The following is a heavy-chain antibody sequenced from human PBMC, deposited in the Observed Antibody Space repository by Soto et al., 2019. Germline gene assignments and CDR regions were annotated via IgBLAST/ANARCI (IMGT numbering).Heavy chain of an antibody. V-gene: IGHV4-59*01. CDR2: IYYSGST. CDR3: ARSSGYYDSSGYYYQATDAFDI. CDR1: GGSISSYY. J-gene: IGHJ3*02. Sequence: SETLSLTCTVSGGSISSYYWSWIRQPPGKGLEWIGYIYYSGSTNYNPSLKSRVTISVDTSKNQFSLKLSSVTAADTAVYYCARSSGYYDSSGYYYQATDAFDIWGQGTMVTVS. D-gene: IGHD3-22*01.